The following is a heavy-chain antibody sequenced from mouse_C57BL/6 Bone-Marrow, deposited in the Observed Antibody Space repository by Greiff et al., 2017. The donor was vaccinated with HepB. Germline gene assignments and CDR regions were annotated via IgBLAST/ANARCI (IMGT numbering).Heavy chain of an antibody. Sequence: EVKLLESGPGLVKPSQSLSLTCSVTGYSITSGYYWNWIRQFPGNKLEWMGYISYDGSNNYNPSLKNRISITRDTSKNQFFLKLKSVTTEDTATYYCGGNWDDFDYWGQGTTLTVSS. CDR3: GGNWDDFDY. V-gene: IGHV3-6*01. D-gene: IGHD4-1*01. J-gene: IGHJ2*01. CDR2: ISYDGSN. CDR1: GYSITSGYY.